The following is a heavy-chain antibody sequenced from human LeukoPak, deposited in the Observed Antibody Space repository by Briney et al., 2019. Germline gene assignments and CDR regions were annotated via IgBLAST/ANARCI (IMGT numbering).Heavy chain of an antibody. Sequence: ASVKVSCKASGDTFTGYHMHWVRQAPGQGLEWMGWINPNSGGTNYAQNFQGRVTMTRDTSISTAYMELSRLRSDDTAVYFCARDPMVTAIAYLDYWGQGTLVTVSS. CDR3: ARDPMVTAIAYLDY. D-gene: IGHD2-21*02. J-gene: IGHJ4*02. V-gene: IGHV1-2*02. CDR1: GDTFTGYH. CDR2: INPNSGGT.